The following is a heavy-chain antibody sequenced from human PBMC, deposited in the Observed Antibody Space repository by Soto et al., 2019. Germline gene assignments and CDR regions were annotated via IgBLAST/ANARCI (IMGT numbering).Heavy chain of an antibody. Sequence: GGSLRHSCVGSGYTFGAYSVNWVSQAPGKELEWGSYFCTNRKYIVDAISVRGRFTISRDDARISLYLQLNSLRDEDTAVYYCVRDRDWAFDIWGQGTMVTVSS. CDR2: FCTNRKYI. V-gene: IGHV3-48*02. D-gene: IGHD3-9*01. CDR1: GYTFGAYS. J-gene: IGHJ3*02. CDR3: VRDRDWAFDI.